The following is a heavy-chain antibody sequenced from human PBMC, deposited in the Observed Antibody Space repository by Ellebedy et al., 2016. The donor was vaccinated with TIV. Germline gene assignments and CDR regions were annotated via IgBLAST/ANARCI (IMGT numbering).Heavy chain of an antibody. Sequence: MPSETLSLTCAIPGDSVSSNSVAWHCMRQSPSRGLEWLGRTYYRSTRYNEYAVSVKSRITINPDTSKSQFSLQLNSLTPEDQALYYCVRGSRGAFDIWGQGTMVTVSS. CDR1: GDSVSSNSVA. CDR2: TYYRSTRYN. V-gene: IGHV6-1*01. CDR3: VRGSRGAFDI. J-gene: IGHJ3*02.